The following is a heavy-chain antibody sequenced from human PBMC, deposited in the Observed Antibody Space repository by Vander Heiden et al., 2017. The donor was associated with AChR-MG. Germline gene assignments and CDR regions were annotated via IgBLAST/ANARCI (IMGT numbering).Heavy chain of an antibody. CDR2: IYPSDSDT. D-gene: IGHD4-17*01. Sequence: ELQLVQPGAEVKKPGESLKTSSMGSGIGFTGYWLGGVRQMPGKGLEWMGIIYPSDSDTRYSPSFQGQVTISADKSISTAYLQWSSLKASDTAMYYCARQDYGEGWFDPWCQGTLVTVSS. V-gene: IGHV5-51*01. CDR3: ARQDYGEGWFDP. CDR1: GIGFTGYW. J-gene: IGHJ5*02.